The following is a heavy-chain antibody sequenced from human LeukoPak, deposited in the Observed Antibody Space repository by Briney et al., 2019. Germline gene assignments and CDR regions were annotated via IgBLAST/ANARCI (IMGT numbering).Heavy chain of an antibody. CDR1: GFTFSGYW. CDR3: ARTVGQLTGDFDY. J-gene: IGHJ4*02. Sequence: PGGSLRLSCTASGFTFSGYWMSWLRQAPGKGLEWVANIKQDGGEKYYVDSVKGRFTISRDNAKNSLYLQMDSLRAEDTAVYYCARTVGQLTGDFDYWGQGTLVTVSS. V-gene: IGHV3-7*01. CDR2: IKQDGGEK. D-gene: IGHD7-27*01.